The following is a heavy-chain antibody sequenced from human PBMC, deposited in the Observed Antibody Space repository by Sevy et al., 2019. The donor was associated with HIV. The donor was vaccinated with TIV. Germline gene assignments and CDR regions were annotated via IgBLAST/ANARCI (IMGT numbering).Heavy chain of an antibody. CDR1: GFTFSSYA. CDR3: ARDWGNWGRDY. D-gene: IGHD7-27*01. Sequence: GSLRLSCAASGFTFSSYAMHWVRQAPGKGLEWVAVISYDGSNKYYADSVKGRFTISRDNSKNTLYLQMNSLRAEDTAVYYCARDWGNWGRDYWGQGTLVTVSS. J-gene: IGHJ4*02. V-gene: IGHV3-30-3*01. CDR2: ISYDGSNK.